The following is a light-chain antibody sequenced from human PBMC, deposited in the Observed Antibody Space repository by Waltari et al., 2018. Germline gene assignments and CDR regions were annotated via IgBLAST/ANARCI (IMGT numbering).Light chain of an antibody. Sequence: DIQLTQSPSFPSAPVGDRVTTTCRASQGINSYLAWYQQKPGKAPNPLIYAASTLQSGVPSRFSGSGSGTEFTLTISSLQPEDFATYYCQQLITYPFTFGPGTKVDI. J-gene: IGKJ3*01. CDR1: QGINSY. CDR2: AAS. CDR3: QQLITYPFT. V-gene: IGKV1-9*01.